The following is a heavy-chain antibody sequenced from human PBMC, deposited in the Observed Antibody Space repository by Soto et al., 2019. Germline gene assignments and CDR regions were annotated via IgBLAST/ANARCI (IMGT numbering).Heavy chain of an antibody. J-gene: IGHJ5*02. V-gene: IGHV3-33*01. CDR1: GFTFSSYG. Sequence: QVQLVESGGGVVQPGRSLRLSCAASGFTFSSYGMHWVRQAPGKGLEWVAVIWYDGSNKYYADSVKGRFTISRDNSKNTLYLQMNSLRAEDTAVYYCARGRGNSGLGWFDPWGQGTLVTVSS. CDR3: ARGRGNSGLGWFDP. D-gene: IGHD4-4*01. CDR2: IWYDGSNK.